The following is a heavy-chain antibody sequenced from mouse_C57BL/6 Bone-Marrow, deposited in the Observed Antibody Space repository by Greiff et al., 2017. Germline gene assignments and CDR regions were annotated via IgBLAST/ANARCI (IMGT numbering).Heavy chain of an antibody. Sequence: QVQLQQPGAELVKPGASVKMSCKASGYTFTSYWITWVKQGPGQGLEWIGDIYPGSGSTNYNEKFKSKATLTVDTSSSTAYMQLSSLTSEDSAVYYCAREDYYGSSYDYWGQGTTLTVSS. CDR1: GYTFTSYW. CDR3: AREDYYGSSYDY. V-gene: IGHV1-55*01. J-gene: IGHJ2*01. CDR2: IYPGSGST. D-gene: IGHD1-1*01.